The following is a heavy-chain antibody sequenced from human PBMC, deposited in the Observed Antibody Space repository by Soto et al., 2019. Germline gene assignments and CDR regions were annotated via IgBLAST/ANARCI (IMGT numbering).Heavy chain of an antibody. Sequence: GGSLRLSCAASGFTVSSNYMSWVRQAPGKGLEWVSVIYSGGSTYYADSVKGRFTISRDNSKNTLYLQMNSLRAEDTAVYYCARGYHDYYDSSGYYYDWFDPWGQGTLVTVSS. CDR1: GFTVSSNY. CDR3: ARGYHDYYDSSGYYYDWFDP. V-gene: IGHV3-53*01. D-gene: IGHD3-22*01. CDR2: IYSGGST. J-gene: IGHJ5*02.